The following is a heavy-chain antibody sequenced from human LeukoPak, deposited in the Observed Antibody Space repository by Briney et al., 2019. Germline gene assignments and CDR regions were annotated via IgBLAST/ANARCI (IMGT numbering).Heavy chain of an antibody. Sequence: SETLSLTCTVSGGSISSYYWSWIRQPAGKELEWIGRIYTSGSTNYNPSLKSRVTMSVDTSKNQFSLKLSSVTAADTAVYYCAREDIVVVPAAIIGEYFQHWGQGTLVTVSS. D-gene: IGHD2-2*02. J-gene: IGHJ1*01. CDR1: GGSISSYY. CDR2: IYTSGST. V-gene: IGHV4-4*07. CDR3: AREDIVVVPAAIIGEYFQH.